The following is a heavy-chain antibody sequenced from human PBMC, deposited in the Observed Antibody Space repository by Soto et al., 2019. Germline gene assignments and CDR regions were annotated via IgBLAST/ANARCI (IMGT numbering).Heavy chain of an antibody. Sequence: GGSLRLSCAASGFTFSSYGMHWVRQAPGKGLEWVAVISYDGSNKYYADSVKGRFTISRDNSKNTLYLQMNSLRAEDKAVYYCAKDLDYYDSSGYSYYFDYWGQGTLVTVSS. CDR2: ISYDGSNK. V-gene: IGHV3-30*18. CDR1: GFTFSSYG. CDR3: AKDLDYYDSSGYSYYFDY. D-gene: IGHD3-22*01. J-gene: IGHJ4*02.